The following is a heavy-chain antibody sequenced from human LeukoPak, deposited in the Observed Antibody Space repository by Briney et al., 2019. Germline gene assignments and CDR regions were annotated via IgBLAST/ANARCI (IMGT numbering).Heavy chain of an antibody. J-gene: IGHJ3*02. V-gene: IGHV1-2*02. D-gene: IGHD2-21*02. CDR3: ATAQSIVVVTAYAFDI. CDR2: INPNSGGT. CDR1: GYTFTGYY. Sequence: ASVKVSCKASGYTFTGYYMHWVRQAPGQGLEWMGWINPNSGGTIYAQKLQGRVTITEDTSTDTAYMELSSLRSEDTAVYYCATAQSIVVVTAYAFDIWGQGTMVTVSS.